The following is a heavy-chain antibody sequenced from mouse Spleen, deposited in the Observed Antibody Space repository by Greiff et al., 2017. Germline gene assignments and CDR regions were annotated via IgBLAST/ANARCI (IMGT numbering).Heavy chain of an antibody. CDR1: GFDFSRYW. CDR2: INPDSSTI. Sequence: EVQLQESGGGLVQPGGSLKLSCAASGFDFSRYWMSWVRQAPGKGLEWIGEINPDSSTINYTPSLKDKFIISRDNAKNTLYLQMSKVRSEDTALYYCARPNYGSSSYYAMDYWGQGTSVTVSS. D-gene: IGHD1-1*01. CDR3: ARPNYGSSSYYAMDY. J-gene: IGHJ4*01. V-gene: IGHV4-1*02.